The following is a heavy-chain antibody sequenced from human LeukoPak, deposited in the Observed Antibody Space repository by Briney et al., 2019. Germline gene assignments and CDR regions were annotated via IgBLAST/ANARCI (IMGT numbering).Heavy chain of an antibody. CDR3: ARRGYCSGGSCFSHAFDI. D-gene: IGHD2-15*01. J-gene: IGHJ3*02. CDR1: GYGFTSQW. Sequence: GESLKISCKGSGYGFTSQWIGWVRQMPGKGLEWMGIIYPTDSDTKYSPSFQGQVTISADKSISTAYVQWSSLKASDTAMYYCARRGYCSGGSCFSHAFDIWGQGTMVTVSS. CDR2: IYPTDSDT. V-gene: IGHV5-51*01.